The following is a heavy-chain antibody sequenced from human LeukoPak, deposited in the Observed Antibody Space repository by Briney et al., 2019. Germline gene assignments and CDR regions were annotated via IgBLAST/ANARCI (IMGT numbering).Heavy chain of an antibody. CDR3: ARDYVWGSPESDY. CDR1: GSSFNNYW. J-gene: IGHJ4*02. CDR2: IKTDGGEK. D-gene: IGHD7-27*01. V-gene: IGHV3-7*01. Sequence: GGSLRLSCVASGSSFNNYWMSWFRQAPGKGLEWVGNIKTDGGEKYYVDFVRGRFTISRDNAKNSLYLQMNSLRAEDTAVYYCARDYVWGSPESDYWGQGTLVTVSS.